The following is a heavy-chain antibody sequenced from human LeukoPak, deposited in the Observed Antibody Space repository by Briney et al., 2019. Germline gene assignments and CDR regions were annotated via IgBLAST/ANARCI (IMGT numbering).Heavy chain of an antibody. D-gene: IGHD5-18*01. CDR3: ARRVDTAMAAADY. Sequence: GGSLRLSCAASGFTFSSYSMNWVCQAPGKGLEWVSSISSSSSYIYYADSVKGRFTISRENAKNSLYLQMNSLRAEDTAVYYWARRVDTAMAAADYWGQGTLVTASS. V-gene: IGHV3-21*01. J-gene: IGHJ4*02. CDR1: GFTFSSYS. CDR2: ISSSSSYI.